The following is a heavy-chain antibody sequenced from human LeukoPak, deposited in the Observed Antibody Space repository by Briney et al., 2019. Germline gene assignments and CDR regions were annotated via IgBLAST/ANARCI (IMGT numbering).Heavy chain of an antibody. D-gene: IGHD6-19*01. J-gene: IGHJ4*02. CDR3: ARHGLVAVAGTFYFDY. Sequence: PSETLSLTCAVYGGSFSGYYWSWIRQPPGKGLEWIGEINHSGSTNYNPSLKSRVTISVDTSKNQFSLKLSSVTAADTAVYYCARHGLVAVAGTFYFDYWGQGTLVTVSS. V-gene: IGHV4-34*01. CDR1: GGSFSGYY. CDR2: INHSGST.